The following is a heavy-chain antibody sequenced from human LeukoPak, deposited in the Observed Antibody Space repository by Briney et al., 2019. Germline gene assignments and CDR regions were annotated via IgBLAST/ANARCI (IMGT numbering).Heavy chain of an antibody. CDR2: INPNSGGT. D-gene: IGHD5-24*01. J-gene: IGHJ4*02. V-gene: IGHV1-2*02. Sequence: ASVKVSCKASGNTFAGYYMHWVRQAPGQGLEWMGWINPNSGGTNYAQKFQGRVTMTRDTSISTAYMELSRLRSDDTAVYYCARGRDGYIYATDYWGQGTLVTVSS. CDR3: ARGRDGYIYATDY. CDR1: GNTFAGYY.